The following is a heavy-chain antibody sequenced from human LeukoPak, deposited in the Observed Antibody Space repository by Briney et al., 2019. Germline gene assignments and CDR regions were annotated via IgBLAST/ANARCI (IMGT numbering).Heavy chain of an antibody. CDR2: ISSSSSYT. Sequence: GGSLRLSCAASAFTFSDYYMSWIRQAPGKGLELVSYISSSSSYTNYADSVKGRFTISRDNAKNSLYLQMNSLRAEDTAVYYCATLGVRGFGPFDYWGQGTLVTVSS. V-gene: IGHV3-11*03. CDR3: ATLGVRGFGPFDY. D-gene: IGHD3-10*01. J-gene: IGHJ4*02. CDR1: AFTFSDYY.